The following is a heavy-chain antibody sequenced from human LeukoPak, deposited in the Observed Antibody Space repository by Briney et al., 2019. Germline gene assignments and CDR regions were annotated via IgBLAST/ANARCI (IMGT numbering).Heavy chain of an antibody. J-gene: IGHJ4*02. CDR3: ARRIDGLVGATFFDY. Sequence: PGGSLRLSCAASGFTFSDYYMSWIRQAPGKGLEWVSYISSSGSTIYYADSVKGRFTISRDNAKSSLYLQMNSLRAEDTAVYYCARRIDGLVGATFFDYWGQGTLVTVSS. D-gene: IGHD1-26*01. CDR1: GFTFSDYY. V-gene: IGHV3-11*01. CDR2: ISSSGSTI.